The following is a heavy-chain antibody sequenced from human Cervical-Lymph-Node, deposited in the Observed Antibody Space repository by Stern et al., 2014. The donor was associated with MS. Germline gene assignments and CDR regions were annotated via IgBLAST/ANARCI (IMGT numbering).Heavy chain of an antibody. Sequence: VQLVQSGGGVVQPGRSLRLSCAASGFTFSSYGMHWVRQAPGKGLEWVAVIWYDGSKKYYADSVKGRFTISRDNSKNTLFLQMDSLRAEDTAVYFCAREYSSSTGKAFDIWGQGTMVTVSS. J-gene: IGHJ3*02. CDR2: IWYDGSKK. D-gene: IGHD6-6*01. CDR3: AREYSSSTGKAFDI. V-gene: IGHV3-33*01. CDR1: GFTFSSYG.